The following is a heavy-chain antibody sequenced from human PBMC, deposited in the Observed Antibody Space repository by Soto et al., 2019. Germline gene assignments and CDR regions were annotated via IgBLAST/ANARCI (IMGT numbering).Heavy chain of an antibody. J-gene: IGHJ6*04. D-gene: IGHD3-10*01. CDR3: ARGGRSITMVRVMDV. CDR2: IGTAGDT. V-gene: IGHV3-13*01. Sequence: GESLKISCAASGFTFSSYDMHWVRQATGKGLEWVSAIGTAGDTYYPGSVKGRFTISRENAKNSLYLQMNSLRAGDTAVYYCARGGRSITMVRVMDVWGKGTTVTVSS. CDR1: GFTFSSYD.